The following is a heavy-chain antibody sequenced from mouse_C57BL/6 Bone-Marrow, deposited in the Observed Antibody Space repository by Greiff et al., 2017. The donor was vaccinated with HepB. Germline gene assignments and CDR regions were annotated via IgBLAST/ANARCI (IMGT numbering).Heavy chain of an antibody. CDR2: ISSGGSYT. CDR3: ARHADYGSSYPWYFDV. Sequence: DVQLQESGGDLVKPGGSLKLSCAASGFTFSSYGMSWVRQTPDKRLEWVATISSGGSYTYYPDSVKGRFTISRDNAKNTLYLQMSSLKSEDTAMYYCARHADYGSSYPWYFDVWGTGTTVTVSS. J-gene: IGHJ1*03. D-gene: IGHD1-1*01. CDR1: GFTFSSYG. V-gene: IGHV5-6*01.